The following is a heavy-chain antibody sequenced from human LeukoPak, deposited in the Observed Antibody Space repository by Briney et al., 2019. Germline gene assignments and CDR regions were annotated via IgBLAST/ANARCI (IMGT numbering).Heavy chain of an antibody. CDR2: IIPIFGTA. CDR3: ASGGDITRYAFDI. D-gene: IGHD3-9*01. CDR1: GGTFSSYA. J-gene: IGHJ3*02. V-gene: IGHV1-69*05. Sequence: SVKVSFKASGGTFSSYAISWVRQAPGQGLEWMGMIIPIFGTANYAQKFQGRVTITTDESTGTAYMELSSLRSEDTAVYYCASGGDITRYAFDIWGQGTMVTVSS.